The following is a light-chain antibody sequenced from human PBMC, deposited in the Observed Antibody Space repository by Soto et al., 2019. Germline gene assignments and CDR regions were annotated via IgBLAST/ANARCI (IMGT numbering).Light chain of an antibody. CDR3: SSHTSSSTLYV. J-gene: IGLJ1*01. Sequence: QSALTQPASVSGSPGQSITISCTGTSSDVGGYNYVSWYQQHPGKAPKLMIYDVSNRPSGVSNRFSGSKSGNTASLTISGLQAEDDADCSCSSHTSSSTLYVFGTGTKLTVL. CDR1: SSDVGGYNY. V-gene: IGLV2-14*01. CDR2: DVS.